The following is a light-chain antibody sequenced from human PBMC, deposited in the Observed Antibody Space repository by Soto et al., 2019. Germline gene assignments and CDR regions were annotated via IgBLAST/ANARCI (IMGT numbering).Light chain of an antibody. Sequence: EIVLTQSPGTLSWSPGERATLSCCSSESVRSSYLAWYQQKPGQAPRLLIHSTSTRAPDIPDRVSGRGSVTHFTLTISRLEPEDRAVCYSHTCGPTHPFTFGPGTRVHIK. V-gene: IGKV3-20*01. CDR2: STS. CDR1: ESVRSSY. J-gene: IGKJ3*01. CDR3: HTCGPTHPFT.